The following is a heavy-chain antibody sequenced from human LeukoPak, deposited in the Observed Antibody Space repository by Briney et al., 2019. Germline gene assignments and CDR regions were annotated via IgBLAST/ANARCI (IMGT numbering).Heavy chain of an antibody. CDR3: ARARSKGYYYDSSGYYGGYFDY. D-gene: IGHD3-22*01. J-gene: IGHJ4*02. Sequence: PSETLSLTCTVSGGSISSYYWSWIRQPAGKGLEWIGRIYTSGSTNYNPSLKSRVTISVDTSKNQFSLKLSSVTAADTAVYYCARARSKGYYYDSSGYYGGYFDYWGQGTLVTVSS. CDR2: IYTSGST. CDR1: GGSISSYY. V-gene: IGHV4-4*07.